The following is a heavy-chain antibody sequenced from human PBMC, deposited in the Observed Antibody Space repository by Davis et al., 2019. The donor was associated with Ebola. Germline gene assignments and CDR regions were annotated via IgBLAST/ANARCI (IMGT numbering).Heavy chain of an antibody. J-gene: IGHJ4*02. CDR1: GGSFSDYS. Sequence: PSETLSLTCALYGGSFSDYSWSLIRQPPGKGLEWIGEIDHRGKTYYNPSLKSRVTISKDTSRNYFSLQLRSVTAADTAMYYCSERGSSVWGQGTLVTVSS. V-gene: IGHV4-34*01. CDR2: IDHRGKT. CDR3: SERGSSV. D-gene: IGHD3-10*01.